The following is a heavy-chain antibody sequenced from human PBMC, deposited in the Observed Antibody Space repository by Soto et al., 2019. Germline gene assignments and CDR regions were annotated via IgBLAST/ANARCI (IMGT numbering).Heavy chain of an antibody. CDR1: GGSFSGYY. Sequence: QVQLQQWGAGLLKPSETLSLTCAVYGGSFSGYYWSWIRQPPGKGLEWIGEINHSGSTNYNPSLKSRLTISVDTSKNQFSLKLSYVTAADTAVYYCARERAPLRYFDSKGWFDPWGQGTLVTVSS. J-gene: IGHJ5*02. V-gene: IGHV4-34*01. D-gene: IGHD3-9*01. CDR2: INHSGST. CDR3: ARERAPLRYFDSKGWFDP.